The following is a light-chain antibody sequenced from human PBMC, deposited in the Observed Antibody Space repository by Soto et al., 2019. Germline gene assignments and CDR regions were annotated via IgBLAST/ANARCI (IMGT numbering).Light chain of an antibody. Sequence: EIVMTQSPATLSVPPGERATLSCRTSQSISSNLAWYQQKPGQAPMLRIYGASTRATGIIGRLSAGGSGTEFTLTISSLPSEDFAVYHAQEDNNWSPRSFGGWTKVYIK. J-gene: IGKJ4*02. CDR2: GAS. V-gene: IGKV3-15*01. CDR1: QSISSN. CDR3: QEDNNWSPRS.